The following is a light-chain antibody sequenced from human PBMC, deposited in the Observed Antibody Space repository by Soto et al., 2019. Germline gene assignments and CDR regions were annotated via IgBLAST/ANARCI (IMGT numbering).Light chain of an antibody. CDR1: QYINTR. CDR3: QQYHNWPWT. J-gene: IGKJ1*01. V-gene: IGKV3-15*01. CDR2: GAS. Sequence: VLTQSTATLSSFPGDRVTLSCRASQYINTRLAWYQQRPGQAPRLLLYGASTRDAGIPARFSGSGSGTDFTLTISSLQSEDSAVYYCQQYHNWPWTFGQGSKA.